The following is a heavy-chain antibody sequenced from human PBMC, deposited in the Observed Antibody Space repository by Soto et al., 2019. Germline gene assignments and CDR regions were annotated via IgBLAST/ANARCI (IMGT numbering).Heavy chain of an antibody. Sequence: PGGSLRLSCAASGFTFSSYWMSWVRQAPGKGLEWVANIKQDGSEKYYVDSVKGRFTISRDNAKNSLYLQMNSLRAEDTAVYYCARVAGWSIKYYYGSGSYPYYFDYWGQGTLVTVSS. D-gene: IGHD3-10*01. CDR2: IKQDGSEK. J-gene: IGHJ4*02. V-gene: IGHV3-7*01. CDR1: GFTFSSYW. CDR3: ARVAGWSIKYYYGSGSYPYYFDY.